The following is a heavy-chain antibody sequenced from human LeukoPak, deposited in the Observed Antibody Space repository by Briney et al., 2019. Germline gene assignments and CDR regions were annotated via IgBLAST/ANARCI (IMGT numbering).Heavy chain of an antibody. D-gene: IGHD3-10*01. J-gene: IGHJ4*02. Sequence: GGSLRLSCAASGFTFSNYGIHWVRQAPGKGLEWVAFIRYDGSDKYYAGSVKGRFTISRDNSKNTLYLQMNSLTAEDTAVYYCAKGDGVFYGSCYFDYWGQRTRVT. V-gene: IGHV3-30*02. CDR3: AKGDGVFYGSCYFDY. CDR1: GFTFSNYG. CDR2: IRYDGSDK.